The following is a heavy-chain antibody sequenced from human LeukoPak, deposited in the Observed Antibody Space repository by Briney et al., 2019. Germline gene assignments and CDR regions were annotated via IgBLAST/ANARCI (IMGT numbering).Heavy chain of an antibody. D-gene: IGHD6-13*01. CDR2: IYYSGST. Sequence: SETLSLTCTVSGGSISSSSYYWGWIRQPPGKGLEWIGSIYYSGSTYYNPSLKSRVTISVDTSKNQFSLKLSSVTAADTAVYYCARDIAAAGHIDYWGQGTLVTVSS. CDR3: ARDIAAAGHIDY. J-gene: IGHJ4*02. V-gene: IGHV4-39*07. CDR1: GGSISSSSYY.